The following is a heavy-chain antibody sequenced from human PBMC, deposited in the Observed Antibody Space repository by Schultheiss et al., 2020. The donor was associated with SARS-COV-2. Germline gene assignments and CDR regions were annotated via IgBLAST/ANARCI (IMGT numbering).Heavy chain of an antibody. V-gene: IGHV3-7*03. D-gene: IGHD2-15*01. Sequence: GGSLRLSCAASGFTFSRYWMNWVRLAPGKGLEWVAILNQDGNVKYYVDSVKGRFTISRDNAKNSLYLQMNSLRAEDTAVYYCARDDQKLRTTYCSGGRCYSDYFSYGMDVWGQGTSVTVSS. CDR1: GFTFSRYW. J-gene: IGHJ6*02. CDR2: LNQDGNVK. CDR3: ARDDQKLRTTYCSGGRCYSDYFSYGMDV.